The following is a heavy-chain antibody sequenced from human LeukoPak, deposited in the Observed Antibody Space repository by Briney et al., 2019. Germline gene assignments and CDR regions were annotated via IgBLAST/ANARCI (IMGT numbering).Heavy chain of an antibody. V-gene: IGHV3-33*01. CDR3: ARDSYYGSGSSAEY. CDR1: GFTFSNYG. J-gene: IGHJ4*02. D-gene: IGHD3-10*01. Sequence: PGRSLRLSCAASGFTFSNYGMHWVRQAPGKGLEWVAVIWNDGSNKYYADSVKGRFTISRDNSKNTLYLQMNSLRAEDTAVYYCARDSYYGSGSSAEYWGQGTLVTVSS. CDR2: IWNDGSNK.